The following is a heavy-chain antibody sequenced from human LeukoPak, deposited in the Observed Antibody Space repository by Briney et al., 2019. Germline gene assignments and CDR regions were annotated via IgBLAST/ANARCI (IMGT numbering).Heavy chain of an antibody. Sequence: SETLSLTCAVSGGSISSGGYSWRWLRQPPGQGLEWIVYIYHSGSTYYNPSLNTRVTISLDRSKNQFSLELSSVSAADTAVYYCARGVEVFDYWGQGNLVTVSS. CDR2: IYHSGST. CDR1: GGSISSGGYS. CDR3: ARGVEVFDY. V-gene: IGHV4-30-2*01. J-gene: IGHJ4*02.